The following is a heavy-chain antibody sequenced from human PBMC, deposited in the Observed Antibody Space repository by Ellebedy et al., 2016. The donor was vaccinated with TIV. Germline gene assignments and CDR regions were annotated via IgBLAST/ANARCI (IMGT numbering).Heavy chain of an antibody. D-gene: IGHD3-3*01. Sequence: MPSETLSLTCTVSGGSISSGDYYWSWIRQSPGKGLEWIGYIYYSGSTYYNPSLKSRVTISVDTSKNQFSLKLSSVTAADTAVFYWAREISYYYGMDVWGQGTTVTVSS. V-gene: IGHV4-30-4*01. J-gene: IGHJ6*02. CDR2: IYYSGST. CDR3: AREISYYYGMDV. CDR1: GGSISSGDYY.